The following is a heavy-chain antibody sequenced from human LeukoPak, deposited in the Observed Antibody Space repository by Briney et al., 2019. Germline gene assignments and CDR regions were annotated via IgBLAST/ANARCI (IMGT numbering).Heavy chain of an antibody. J-gene: IGHJ4*02. D-gene: IGHD5-18*01. V-gene: IGHV3-30-3*01. CDR3: ARDPTGIYSYGYDY. CDR2: ISYDGSNK. CDR1: GFTFSSYA. Sequence: GGSLRLSCAASGFTFSSYAMHWVRQAPGKGLEWVAVISYDGSNKYYADSVKGRFTISRDNSNNTLYLQMNSLRAEDTAVYYCARDPTGIYSYGYDYWGQGTLVTVSS.